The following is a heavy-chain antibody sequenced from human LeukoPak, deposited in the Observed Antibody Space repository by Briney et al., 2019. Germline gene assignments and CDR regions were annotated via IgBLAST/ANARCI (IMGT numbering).Heavy chain of an antibody. Sequence: AGGSLRLSCAASGFTFSDYYMSWLRQAPGKGLEWLSYISRSGDSINYADSVKGRFTVSRDNAKNSLYLEVNSLRAEDTAVYYCATDILEVGATYYFGNWGQGTLVTVSS. V-gene: IGHV3-11*01. CDR3: ATDILEVGATYYFGN. D-gene: IGHD1-26*01. CDR1: GFTFSDYY. CDR2: ISRSGDSI. J-gene: IGHJ4*02.